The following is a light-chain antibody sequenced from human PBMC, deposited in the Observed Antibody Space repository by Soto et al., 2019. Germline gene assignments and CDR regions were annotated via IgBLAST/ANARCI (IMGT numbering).Light chain of an antibody. CDR3: QSSDRSLSDHV. CDR2: GNS. Sequence: QSVLTQPPSVSGAPGQRVTISCTGSSSNIGAGYDVHWYRQLPGTAPKLLIYGNSNRPSGVPDRFSGSKSGTSASLAITGLQAEDDYCQSSDRSLSDHVFGTGTKVTVL. J-gene: IGLJ1*01. V-gene: IGLV1-40*01. CDR1: SSNIGAGYD.